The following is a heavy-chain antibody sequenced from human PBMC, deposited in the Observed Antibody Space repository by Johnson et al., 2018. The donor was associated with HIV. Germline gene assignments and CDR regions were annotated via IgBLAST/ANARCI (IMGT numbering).Heavy chain of an antibody. CDR3: ATENDYENAFDI. V-gene: IGHV3-7*01. Sequence: VQVVESGGGVVQPGKSLRLSCAASGFTFSSYWMTWVRQAPGKGLEWVANIKQDGSEKFYVDSVKGRFTISRDNAKNSLYLQMNSLRAEDTAVYYCATENDYENAFDIWGHGTMVTVSS. J-gene: IGHJ3*02. D-gene: IGHD4/OR15-4a*01. CDR1: GFTFSSYW. CDR2: IKQDGSEK.